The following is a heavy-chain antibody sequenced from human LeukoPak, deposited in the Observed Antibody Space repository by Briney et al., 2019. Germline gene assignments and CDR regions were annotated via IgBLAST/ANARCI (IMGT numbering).Heavy chain of an antibody. CDR3: ASDNCSSTSCAKYYYYYGIDV. Sequence: GGSLRLSCAASGFTVSSNYMSWVRQAPGKGLEWVSVIYSGGSTYYADSVKGRFTISRDNSKNTLYLQMNSLRAEDTAVYYCASDNCSSTSCAKYYYYYGIDVWGQGTTVTVSS. CDR2: IYSGGST. D-gene: IGHD2-2*01. V-gene: IGHV3-53*01. CDR1: GFTVSSNY. J-gene: IGHJ6*02.